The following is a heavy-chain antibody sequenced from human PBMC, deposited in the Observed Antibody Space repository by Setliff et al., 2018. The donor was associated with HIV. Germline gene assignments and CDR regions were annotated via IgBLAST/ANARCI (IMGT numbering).Heavy chain of an antibody. D-gene: IGHD3-10*01. J-gene: IGHJ4*02. CDR2: IYYSGRT. CDR1: GGSINNHY. CDR3: ARGWFGGYYFDY. V-gene: IGHV4-59*11. Sequence: PSETLSLTCTVSGGSINNHYWYWIRQPPGKGLEWIGYIYYSGRTNYNPSLDSRVTMSVDTSKNQFSLKLSFVTAADTAVYYCARGWFGGYYFDYWGQGTLVTVSS.